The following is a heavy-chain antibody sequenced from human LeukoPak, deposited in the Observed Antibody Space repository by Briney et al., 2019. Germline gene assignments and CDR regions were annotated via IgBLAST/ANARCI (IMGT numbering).Heavy chain of an antibody. V-gene: IGHV3-23*01. J-gene: IGHJ4*02. CDR2: ISGSGGST. D-gene: IGHD2-15*01. Sequence: GGSLRLSCAASGFTFSSYAMSWVRQAPGKGLEWVSTISGSGGSTYYADSVKGRFTISRDNSKNTLYLQMNSLRAEDTAVYYCARRLGYSPFDYWGQGTLVTVSS. CDR3: ARRLGYSPFDY. CDR1: GFTFSSYA.